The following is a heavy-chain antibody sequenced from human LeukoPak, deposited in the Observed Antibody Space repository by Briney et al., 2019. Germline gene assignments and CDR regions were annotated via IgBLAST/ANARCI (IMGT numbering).Heavy chain of an antibody. D-gene: IGHD6-6*01. CDR3: AKEPSSRIAARSLA. V-gene: IGHV3-23*01. Sequence: PGGSLRLSCAASGFTFSSYWMSWVRQAPGKGLEWVSAISGSGGSTYYADSVKGRFTISRDNSKNTLYLQMNSLRAEDTAVYYCAKEPSSRIAARSLAWGQGTLVTVSS. CDR1: GFTFSSYW. J-gene: IGHJ5*02. CDR2: ISGSGGST.